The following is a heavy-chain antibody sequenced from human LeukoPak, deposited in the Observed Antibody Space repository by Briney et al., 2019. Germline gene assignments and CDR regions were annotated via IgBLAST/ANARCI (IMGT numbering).Heavy chain of an antibody. Sequence: ASVKVSCKASGYTFTSYDINWVRQATGQGLEWMGWMNPNSGNTGYAQKFQGRVTMTRNTSISTAYMELSSLRSEDTAVYYCARGRDDDYDGNWYYYYGMDVWGQGTTVTVSS. D-gene: IGHD4-23*01. CDR1: GYTFTSYD. CDR3: ARGRDDDYDGNWYYYYGMDV. J-gene: IGHJ6*02. V-gene: IGHV1-8*01. CDR2: MNPNSGNT.